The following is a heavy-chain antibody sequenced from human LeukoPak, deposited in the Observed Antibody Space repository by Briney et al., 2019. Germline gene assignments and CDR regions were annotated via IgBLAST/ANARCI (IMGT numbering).Heavy chain of an antibody. Sequence: ASVTVSCKTSGYMVSDYYMHWVRQAPGQGLEWMGWLRGDNGDTDCPQKFKGRVTMTRDTATNTAYMQLSRLTYDDTAMYFCARVRGSSCDYWGQGTLVTVSS. CDR1: GYMVSDYY. D-gene: IGHD6-13*01. V-gene: IGHV1-2*02. CDR3: ARVRGSSCDY. J-gene: IGHJ4*02. CDR2: LRGDNGDT.